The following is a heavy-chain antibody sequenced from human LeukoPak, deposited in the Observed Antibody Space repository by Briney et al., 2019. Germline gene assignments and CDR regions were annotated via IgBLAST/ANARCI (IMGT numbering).Heavy chain of an antibody. CDR3: ANGITMVRGVPDY. V-gene: IGHV3-13*04. Sequence: GGSLRLSCAASGFTFSSYDMHWVRQPTGKGLEWVSAIGTAGDTYYPGSVKGRFTISRENAKNSLYLQMNSLRAGDTAVYYCANGITMVRGVPDYWGQGTLVTVSS. J-gene: IGHJ4*02. D-gene: IGHD3-10*01. CDR2: IGTAGDT. CDR1: GFTFSSYD.